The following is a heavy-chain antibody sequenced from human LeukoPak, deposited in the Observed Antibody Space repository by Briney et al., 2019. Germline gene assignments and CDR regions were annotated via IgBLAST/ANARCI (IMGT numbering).Heavy chain of an antibody. V-gene: IGHV3-53*01. CDR3: ARAKPKNMVRGLIMRRESRYYFDY. D-gene: IGHD3-10*01. Sequence: GGSLRLSCAASGFTVSSNYMSWVRQAPGKGLEWVSVIYSGGSTYYADSVKGRFTISRDNSKSTLYIQMSSLRAEDTAVYYCARAKPKNMVRGLIMRRESRYYFDYWGQGTLVTVSS. CDR2: IYSGGST. CDR1: GFTVSSNY. J-gene: IGHJ4*02.